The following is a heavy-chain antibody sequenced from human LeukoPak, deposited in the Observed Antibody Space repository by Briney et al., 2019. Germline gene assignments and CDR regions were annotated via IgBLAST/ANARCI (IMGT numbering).Heavy chain of an antibody. CDR3: AKANYYDTAGYPGY. V-gene: IGHV1-2*02. CDR2: INPNSGGT. CDR1: GYTFTGYY. Sequence: EASVKVSCKASGYTFTGYYMHWVRQAPGQGLEWMGWINPNSGGTNYAQKFQGRVTMTRDTSISTAYMELSSLRSDDTAVYYCAKANYYDTAGYPGYWGQGTLVTVSS. J-gene: IGHJ4*02. D-gene: IGHD3-22*01.